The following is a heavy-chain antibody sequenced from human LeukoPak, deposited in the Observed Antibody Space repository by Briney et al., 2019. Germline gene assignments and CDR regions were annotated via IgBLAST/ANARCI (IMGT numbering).Heavy chain of an antibody. J-gene: IGHJ4*02. Sequence: GGSLRLSCAASGFDFSAYTMAWVRQAPGRGPEWVSSVSGVSNFIYYADSVRGRFTISRDNAKNSLFLQMNSLRVEDTAIYYCAKDHWFAVGNPDRDAVYNFDYWGRGTLVTVSS. D-gene: IGHD1-26*01. V-gene: IGHV3-21*01. CDR3: AKDHWFAVGNPDRDAVYNFDY. CDR2: VSGVSNFI. CDR1: GFDFSAYT.